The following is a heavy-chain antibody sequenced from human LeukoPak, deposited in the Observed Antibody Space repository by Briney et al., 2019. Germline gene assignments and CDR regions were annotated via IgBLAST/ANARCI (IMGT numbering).Heavy chain of an antibody. CDR1: GFTFSSYS. D-gene: IGHD6-6*01. J-gene: IGHJ4*02. V-gene: IGHV3-21*01. CDR2: ISSSSYI. Sequence: GGSLRLSCAASGFTFSSYSMNWVPQAPGKGLKWVSSISSSSYIYYADSVKGRFTISRDNAKNSLYLQMNSLRAEDTAVYYGARVVEARPNIWGQGTQFTVSS. CDR3: ARVVEARPNI.